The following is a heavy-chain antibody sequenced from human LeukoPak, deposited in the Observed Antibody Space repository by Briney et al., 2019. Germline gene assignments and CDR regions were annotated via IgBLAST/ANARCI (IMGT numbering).Heavy chain of an antibody. V-gene: IGHV3-30*03. J-gene: IGHJ4*02. D-gene: IGHD3-22*01. Sequence: GGSLRLSCAASGFTFSSYAMSWVRQAPGKGLEWVAVISYDGSNKYYADSVKGRFTISRDNSKNTLYLQMNSLRAEDTAVYYCASPYYYDSSGYYKPVDYWGQGTLVTVSS. CDR3: ASPYYYDSSGYYKPVDY. CDR2: ISYDGSNK. CDR1: GFTFSSYA.